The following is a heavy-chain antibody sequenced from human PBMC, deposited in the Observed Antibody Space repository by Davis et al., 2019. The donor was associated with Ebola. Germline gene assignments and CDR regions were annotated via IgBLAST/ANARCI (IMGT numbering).Heavy chain of an antibody. CDR3: TATVTTSDY. J-gene: IGHJ4*02. CDR2: IRSKAYGGTT. V-gene: IGHV3-49*04. D-gene: IGHD4-17*01. Sequence: GESLKISCTASGFTFGDYAMSWVRQAPGKGLEWVGFIRSKAYGGTTEYAASVKGRFTISRDDSKSIAYLQMNSLKTEDTAVYYCTATVTTSDYWGQGTLVTASS. CDR1: GFTFGDYA.